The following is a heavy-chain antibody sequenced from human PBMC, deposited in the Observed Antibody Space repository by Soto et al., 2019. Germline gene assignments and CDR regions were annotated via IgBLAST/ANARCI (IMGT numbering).Heavy chain of an antibody. CDR1: GFTFSTSC. J-gene: IGHJ5*02. V-gene: IGHV3-74*01. D-gene: IGHD2-8*01. Sequence: GGFLRLSCAASGFTFSTSCMHWVRQAPGKGLVWVSRIESDGRGTTYADSVKGRFTISRDNAKNTLYLQMNSLRAEDTAVYYCARDSMRGRFDPWGQGTLVTVSS. CDR3: ARDSMRGRFDP. CDR2: IESDGRGT.